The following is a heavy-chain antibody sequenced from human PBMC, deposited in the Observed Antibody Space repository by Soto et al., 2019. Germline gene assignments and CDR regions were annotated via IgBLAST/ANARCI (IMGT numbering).Heavy chain of an antibody. V-gene: IGHV1-58*01. Sequence: VASVKVSCKASGFTFTSSAVQWVRQARGQRLEWIGWIVVGSGNTNYAQKFQERVTITRDMSTSTAYMELSSLRSEDTAVYYCAADLDGMLLGLGAFDIWGQGTMVTVSS. D-gene: IGHD3-16*01. CDR3: AADLDGMLLGLGAFDI. CDR1: GFTFTSSA. CDR2: IVVGSGNT. J-gene: IGHJ3*02.